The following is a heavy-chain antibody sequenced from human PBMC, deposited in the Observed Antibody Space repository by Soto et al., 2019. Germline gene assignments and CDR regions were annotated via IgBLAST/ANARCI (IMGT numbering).Heavy chain of an antibody. CDR1: GFTFGSYA. V-gene: IGHV3-23*01. CDR2: IGETGVST. D-gene: IGHD3-16*01. Sequence: GGSLRLSCAASGFTFGSYAMSWVRQAPGKGLECVSSIGETGVSTYYADSVKGRFTISRDNSKNTLYLQMNSLRDEDTGVYFCARILGGIDYWGQGTLVTVSS. CDR3: ARILGGIDY. J-gene: IGHJ4*02.